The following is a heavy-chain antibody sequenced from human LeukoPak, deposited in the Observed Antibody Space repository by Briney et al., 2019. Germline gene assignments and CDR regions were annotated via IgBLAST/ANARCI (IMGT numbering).Heavy chain of an antibody. J-gene: IGHJ3*01. CDR2: VKQDGSAK. D-gene: IGHD2-15*01. CDR1: GLSFSSYW. CDR3: ASGPRWLGAAWAHSFDL. V-gene: IGHV3-7*01. Sequence: PGGSLRLSCVVSGLSFSSYWMAWVRQAPGKGLEWVANVKQDGSAKYYVDSVKGRFTISRDNAKSSLYLQMNSLRAEDTAIYFCASGPRWLGAAWAHSFDLRGQGTMVTVSS.